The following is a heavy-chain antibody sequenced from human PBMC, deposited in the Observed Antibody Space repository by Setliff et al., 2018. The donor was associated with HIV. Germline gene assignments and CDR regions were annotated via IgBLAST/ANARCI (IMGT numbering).Heavy chain of an antibody. CDR1: GYTFTSYD. Sequence: RASVKVSCKASGYTFTSYDINWVRQATGQGLEWMGWINPNSGNTGYAQKFQGRVTMTRNTSISTAYMELSSLRSDDTAIYYCAKPFGSDGSRQLDSWGQGTLVTVSS. CDR2: INPNSGNT. V-gene: IGHV1-8*02. D-gene: IGHD2-15*01. J-gene: IGHJ4*02. CDR3: AKPFGSDGSRQLDS.